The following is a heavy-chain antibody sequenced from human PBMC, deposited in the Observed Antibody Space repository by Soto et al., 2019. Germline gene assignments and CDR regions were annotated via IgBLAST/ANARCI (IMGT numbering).Heavy chain of an antibody. V-gene: IGHV4-4*07. Sequence: ETLSLTCTVSGGSINSYWWSWIRQPAGKGLEWIGRVYSSGTTDYNPSLNSRATMSVETSKNQFSLKLSSVTAADTAVYYCARDIASYAYGEGYWGQGIQVTVSS. D-gene: IGHD2-21*01. J-gene: IGHJ4*02. CDR2: VYSSGTT. CDR1: GGSINSYW. CDR3: ARDIASYAYGEGY.